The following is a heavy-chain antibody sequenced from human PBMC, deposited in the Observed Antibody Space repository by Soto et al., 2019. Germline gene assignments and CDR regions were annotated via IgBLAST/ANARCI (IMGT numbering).Heavy chain of an antibody. CDR2: FSSDGSTK. CDR3: ARGGDAPMTNLLDY. J-gene: IGHJ4*02. D-gene: IGHD2-2*01. V-gene: IGHV3-30-3*01. CDR1: GFTFSSYT. Sequence: QVQLVESGGGVVQPGRSLRLSCAASGFTFSSYTMHWVRQAPGKGLEWVAVFSSDGSTKFYADSVKGRFTISRDNSKSTLSLQTNSLRVEDTAVYYCARGGDAPMTNLLDYWGQGTLVTVSS.